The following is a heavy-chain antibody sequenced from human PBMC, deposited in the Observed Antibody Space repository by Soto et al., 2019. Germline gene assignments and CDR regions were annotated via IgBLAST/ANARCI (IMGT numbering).Heavy chain of an antibody. V-gene: IGHV4-34*01. J-gene: IGHJ4*02. CDR3: ARGRGSGWYDY. Sequence: PSETLSLTCAVYGGSFSGYYWSWIRQPPGKGLEWIGEINHSGSTNYNPSLKSRVTISVDTSKNQFSLKLNSVTAADTAVYYCARGRGSGWYDYWGQGTLVTVSS. D-gene: IGHD6-19*01. CDR1: GGSFSGYY. CDR2: INHSGST.